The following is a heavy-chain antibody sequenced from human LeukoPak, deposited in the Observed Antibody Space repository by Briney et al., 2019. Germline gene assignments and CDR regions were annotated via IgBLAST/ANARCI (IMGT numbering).Heavy chain of an antibody. J-gene: IGHJ4*02. CDR1: GFTFSDYA. V-gene: IGHV3-23*01. Sequence: GGSLRLSCAASGFTFSDYAITWVRQAPGKGLEWVSAISGSGNTYYADSVKGRFTISRDNSKNTLYLLMDSLGAEDTAVYYCAKRWQGNSRALDYWGQGTLVTVSS. D-gene: IGHD5-24*01. CDR3: AKRWQGNSRALDY. CDR2: ISGSGNT.